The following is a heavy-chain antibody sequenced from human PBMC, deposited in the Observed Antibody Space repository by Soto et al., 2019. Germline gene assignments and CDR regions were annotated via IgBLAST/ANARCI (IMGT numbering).Heavy chain of an antibody. CDR3: ARDGGYSGCDPYGHYYYYMDV. Sequence: GASVKVSCKASGGTFSSYTISWVRQAPGQGLEWMGRIIPILGIANYAQKLQGRVTITADKSTSTAYMELSSLRSEDTAVYYCARDGGYSGCDPYGHYYYYMDVWGKGTTVTVSS. V-gene: IGHV1-69*04. CDR1: GGTFSSYT. D-gene: IGHD5-12*01. CDR2: IIPILGIA. J-gene: IGHJ6*03.